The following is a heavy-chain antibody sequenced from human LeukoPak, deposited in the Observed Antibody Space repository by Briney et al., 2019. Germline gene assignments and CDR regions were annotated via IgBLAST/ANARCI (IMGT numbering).Heavy chain of an antibody. Sequence: GGSLRLPCAASGFTFSTYGMHWVRQAPGKGLEWVTFIRYDGSYKYYADSVRGRFTISRDNSKNTLYLQMNSLRAEDTAVYYCARDGPRIVVVPAAAFDYWGQGTLVTVSS. D-gene: IGHD2-2*01. CDR1: GFTFSTYG. V-gene: IGHV3-30*02. CDR2: IRYDGSYK. CDR3: ARDGPRIVVVPAAAFDY. J-gene: IGHJ4*02.